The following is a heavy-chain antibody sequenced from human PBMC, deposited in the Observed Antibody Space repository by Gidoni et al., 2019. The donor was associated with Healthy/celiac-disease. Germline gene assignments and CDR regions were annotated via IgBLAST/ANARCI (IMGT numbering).Heavy chain of an antibody. Sequence: EVQLVESGGGLVQPAGSLRLSLPASGFTFSSYRLNRVRQAPGKGLDWVSYISSSSSTIYYADSVKGRFTISRDNAKNSLYLKMNSLRAEDTAVYYCARVRGFTVGRTKNRYFDLWGRGTLVTVSS. J-gene: IGHJ2*01. CDR1: GFTFSSYR. CDR2: ISSSSSTI. CDR3: ARVRGFTVGRTKNRYFDL. D-gene: IGHD2-8*02. V-gene: IGHV3-48*01.